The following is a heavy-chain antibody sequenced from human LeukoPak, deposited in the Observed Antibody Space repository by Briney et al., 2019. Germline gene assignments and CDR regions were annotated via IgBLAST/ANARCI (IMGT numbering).Heavy chain of an antibody. V-gene: IGHV1-8*01. D-gene: IGHD2-21*01. J-gene: IGHJ6*03. Sequence: ASVKVSCKASGYTFTSYDINWGRQATGQGLEWMGWMNPNSGNTGYAQKFQGRVTMTRNTSISTAYMELSSLRSEDTAVYYCARDCGGTIGGTKAYYYMDVWGKGTTVTVSS. CDR1: GYTFTSYD. CDR3: ARDCGGTIGGTKAYYYMDV. CDR2: MNPNSGNT.